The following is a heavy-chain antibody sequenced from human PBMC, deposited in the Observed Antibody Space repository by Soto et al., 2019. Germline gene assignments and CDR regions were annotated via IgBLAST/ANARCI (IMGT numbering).Heavy chain of an antibody. D-gene: IGHD2-2*01. V-gene: IGHV3-23*01. CDR2: ISGSGTGT. Sequence: GGSLRLSCAAAGFPFSTYAMNWVRQTPGKGLEWLSLISGSGTGTYYADSVKGRFTVSRDNSKNTLFLQMDRLRAEDTAIYYCARDLSSCSSARCYSFYYGVDVWGQGTTVTVSS. CDR1: GFPFSTYA. CDR3: ARDLSSCSSARCYSFYYGVDV. J-gene: IGHJ6*02.